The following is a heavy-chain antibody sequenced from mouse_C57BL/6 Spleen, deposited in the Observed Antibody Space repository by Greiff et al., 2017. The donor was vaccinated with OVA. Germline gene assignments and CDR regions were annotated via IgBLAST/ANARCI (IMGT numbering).Heavy chain of an antibody. CDR1: GFSFTSYA. J-gene: IGHJ1*03. D-gene: IGHD2-10*02. Sequence: QVQLKESGPGLVAPSQSLSITCTVSGFSFTSYAISWVRQPPGKGLEWLGVIWPGGGTNYNSALKSRLSISKDNSKSQVFLKMNSLQTDDTARYYCARNGYGKSPAFDVWGTGTTVTVSS. CDR3: ARNGYGKSPAFDV. CDR2: IWPGGGT. V-gene: IGHV2-9-1*01.